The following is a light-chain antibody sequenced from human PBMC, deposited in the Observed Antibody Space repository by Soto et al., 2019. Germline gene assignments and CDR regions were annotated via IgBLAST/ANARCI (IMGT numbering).Light chain of an antibody. Sequence: QSVLTQPASVSGSPGQSITISCTGTSSDVGGHNYVSWYQQHPGKAPKFMIFEVSNRPSGVSNRFSGSRSGNTASLTISGLQAEDEADYYCSSYTDSSNYVFGTGTKLTVL. CDR2: EVS. CDR1: SSDVGGHNY. CDR3: SSYTDSSNYV. V-gene: IGLV2-14*01. J-gene: IGLJ1*01.